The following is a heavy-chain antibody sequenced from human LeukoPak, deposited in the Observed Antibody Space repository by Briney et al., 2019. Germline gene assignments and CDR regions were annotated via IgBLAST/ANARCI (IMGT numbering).Heavy chain of an antibody. V-gene: IGHV3-30-3*01. CDR3: AGGLLGCSGGSCYPTDY. Sequence: GGSLRLSCAASGFTFSSYNMHWVRQAPGKGLEWVAVISYDGSNKYYADSVKGRFTISRDNSKNTLYLQMDSLRAEDTAVYYCAGGLLGCSGGSCYPTDYWGQGTLVIVSS. J-gene: IGHJ4*02. CDR2: ISYDGSNK. CDR1: GFTFSSYN. D-gene: IGHD2-15*01.